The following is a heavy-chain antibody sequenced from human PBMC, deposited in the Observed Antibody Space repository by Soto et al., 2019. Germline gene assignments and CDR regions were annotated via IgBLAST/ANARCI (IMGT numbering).Heavy chain of an antibody. V-gene: IGHV3-43*01. J-gene: IGHJ6*02. D-gene: IGHD3-3*01. CDR1: GFTFDDYT. CDR2: INWDGGST. Sequence: HPGGSLRLSCAASGFTFDDYTMHWVRQTPGKGLEWVSLINWDGGSTYYADSVKGRFTISRDNGKNSLYLQMNSLRTEDTALFYCAKAYFSRDYYYGMDVWGQGTTVTVSS. CDR3: AKAYFSRDYYYGMDV.